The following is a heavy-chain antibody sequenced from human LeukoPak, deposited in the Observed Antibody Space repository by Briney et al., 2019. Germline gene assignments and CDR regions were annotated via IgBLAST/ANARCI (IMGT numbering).Heavy chain of an antibody. D-gene: IGHD3-22*01. CDR1: GYSFTSYW. CDR2: IYPGDSDT. J-gene: IGHJ4*02. Sequence: LGESLKISCKGSGYSFTSYWIGWVRQMPGKGLEWMGIIYPGDSDTRYSPSFQGQVTISADKSISTAYLQWSSLKASDTAMYYCARSYYYDSSGYYNNPFDYWGQGTLVTVSS. CDR3: ARSYYYDSSGYYNNPFDY. V-gene: IGHV5-51*01.